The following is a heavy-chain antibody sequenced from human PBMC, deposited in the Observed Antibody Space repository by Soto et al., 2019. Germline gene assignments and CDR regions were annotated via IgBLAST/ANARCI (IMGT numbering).Heavy chain of an antibody. CDR3: AKGTYDFWSGYSPLDY. CDR1: GFTFSSYA. Sequence: GGSLRLSCAASGFTFSSYAMSWVRQAPGKGLEWVSAISGSGGSTYYADSVKGRFTISRDNSKNTLYLQMNSLRAEDTAVYYCAKGTYDFWSGYSPLDYWGQGTLVTVSS. D-gene: IGHD3-3*01. J-gene: IGHJ4*02. V-gene: IGHV3-23*01. CDR2: ISGSGGST.